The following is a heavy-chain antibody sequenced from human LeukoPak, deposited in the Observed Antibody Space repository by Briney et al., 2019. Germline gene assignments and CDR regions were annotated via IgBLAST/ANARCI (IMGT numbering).Heavy chain of an antibody. CDR2: INPNSGGT. V-gene: IGHV1-2*02. J-gene: IGHJ4*02. CDR1: GYTFTGYY. CDR3: ARGNKDYGDNARGLSDY. D-gene: IGHD4-17*01. Sequence: ASVRVSCKASGYTFTGYYMHWVRQAPGQGLEWMGWINPNSGGTNYAQKFQGRVTMTRDTSISTAYMELSRLRSDDTAVYYCARGNKDYGDNARGLSDYWGQGTLVTVSS.